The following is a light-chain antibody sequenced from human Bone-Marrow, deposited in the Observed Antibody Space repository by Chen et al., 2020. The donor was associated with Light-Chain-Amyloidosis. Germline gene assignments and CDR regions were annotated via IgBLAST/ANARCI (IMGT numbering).Light chain of an antibody. CDR3: QVLDGGSDLPV. J-gene: IGLJ2*01. CDR1: NIGSTS. Sequence: SYVLTQPSSVSVAPGQTATIACGGNNIGSTSVHWYQQTPGQAPLPVVYDDSDRPSVIPERWSGSNSGYAATLTISRVGAVDEAVYSGQVLDGGSDLPVFGGGTKLSVL. CDR2: DDS. V-gene: IGLV3-21*02.